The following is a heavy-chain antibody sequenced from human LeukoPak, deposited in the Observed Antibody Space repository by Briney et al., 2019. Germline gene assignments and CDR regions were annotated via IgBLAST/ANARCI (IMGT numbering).Heavy chain of an antibody. V-gene: IGHV4-39*07. J-gene: IGHJ4*02. CDR3: ARGRYDYGDYVGGGTYYFDY. CDR2: IYYSGST. Sequence: PSETLSLTCTVSGGSISSYYWGWIRQPPGKGLEWIGSIYYSGSTYYNPSLKSRVTISVDTSKNQFSLKLSSVTAADTAVYYCARGRYDYGDYVGGGTYYFDYWGQGTLVTVSS. D-gene: IGHD4-17*01. CDR1: GGSISSYY.